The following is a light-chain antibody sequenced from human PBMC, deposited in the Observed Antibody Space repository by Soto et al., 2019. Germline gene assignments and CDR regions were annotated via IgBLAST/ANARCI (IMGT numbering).Light chain of an antibody. CDR2: DAS. CDR3: HQRQYWPPIT. Sequence: EVVLTQSPATLSLSPGERATLSCRASQNVNSYLAWYQQKPGQAPRLLIYDASNRATGIPARFSGSGSGTDFTLTISSLDPEDFAVYYCHQRQYWPPITFGQGTRLEIK. CDR1: QNVNSY. J-gene: IGKJ5*01. V-gene: IGKV3-11*01.